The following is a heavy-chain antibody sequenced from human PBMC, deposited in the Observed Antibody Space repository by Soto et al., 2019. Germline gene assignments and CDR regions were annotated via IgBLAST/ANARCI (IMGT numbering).Heavy chain of an antibody. CDR2: IKEDGSEI. Sequence: GGSLRLSCAVSGFNVRSYWMSWVRQAPGKGLEWVSSIKEDGSEIYYLQSVRGRFTISRDSAGNALQLAMNYLSAEDTATYFCARDIGFDYVNWGQGTLVTVSS. J-gene: IGHJ4*02. V-gene: IGHV3-7*01. D-gene: IGHD3-16*01. CDR1: GFNVRSYW. CDR3: ARDIGFDYVN.